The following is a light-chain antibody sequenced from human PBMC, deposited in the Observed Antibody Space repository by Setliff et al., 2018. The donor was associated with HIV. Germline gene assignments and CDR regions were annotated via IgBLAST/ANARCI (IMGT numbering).Light chain of an antibody. J-gene: IGLJ1*01. CDR3: SSYTSTYTLYV. CDR2: EVT. CDR1: SSDVGGYNY. V-gene: IGLV2-14*01. Sequence: SVLTQPASVSGSPGQSITISCTGTSSDVGGYNYVSWYQHHPGKAPKLMIYEVTNRPSGVSTRFSGSKSGNTASLTISGLQAEDDANYYCSSYTSTYTLYVFGTGTKVTVL.